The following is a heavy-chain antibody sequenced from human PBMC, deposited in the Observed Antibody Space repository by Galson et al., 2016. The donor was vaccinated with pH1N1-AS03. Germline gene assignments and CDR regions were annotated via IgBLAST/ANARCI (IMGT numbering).Heavy chain of an antibody. CDR2: IYWDDDK. J-gene: IGHJ5*02. V-gene: IGHV2-5*02. Sequence: TLSLTCTVSGGAISDGGYYWGWIRQPPGKALEWLALIYWDDDKRYSPSLKSRLTITKDTSKNQVVLTMTNMDPVDTATYYCAHGPYWFDPWGQGTLVTVSS. CDR1: GGAISDGGYY. CDR3: AHGPYWFDP.